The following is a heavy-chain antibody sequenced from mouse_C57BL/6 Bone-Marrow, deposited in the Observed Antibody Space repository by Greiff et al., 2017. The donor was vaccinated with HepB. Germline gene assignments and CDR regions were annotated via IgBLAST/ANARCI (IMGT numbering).Heavy chain of an antibody. J-gene: IGHJ2*01. V-gene: IGHV5-17*01. D-gene: IGHD1-1*01. CDR3: ARDYGSSVYYFDY. CDR1: GFPFSDYG. Sequence: EVHLVESGGALLKPGGSLNLPCPAPGFPFSDYGMPWVRQAPGRGLDWVAYISSGSITIYYADTVKGRFTISRDNAKNTLFLQMTSLRSEDTAMYYCARDYGSSVYYFDYWGQGTTLTVSS. CDR2: ISSGSITI.